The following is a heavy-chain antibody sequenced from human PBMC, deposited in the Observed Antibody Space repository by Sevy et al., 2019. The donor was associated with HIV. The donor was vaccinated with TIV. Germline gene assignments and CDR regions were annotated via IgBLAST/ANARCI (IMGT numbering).Heavy chain of an antibody. V-gene: IGHV3-49*03. CDR3: NSYGGYNGPYYYGVDV. Sequence: GGSLRLSCTGSGFTFGDYAMSWFRQAPGKGLEWVGFIRSKIYGGTTEYAASVKGRFTISRDDSKSIAYLQMNSPKTEDTDVYYCNSYGGYNGPYYYGVDVWGQGTTVTVSS. D-gene: IGHD5-12*01. CDR1: GFTFGDYA. J-gene: IGHJ6*02. CDR2: IRSKIYGGTT.